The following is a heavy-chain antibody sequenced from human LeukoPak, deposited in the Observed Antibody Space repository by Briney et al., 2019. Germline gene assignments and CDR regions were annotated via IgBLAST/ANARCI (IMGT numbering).Heavy chain of an antibody. J-gene: IGHJ4*02. V-gene: IGHV4-34*01. D-gene: IGHD5-12*01. CDR1: GGGFSGYY. CDR3: ARAGWLRTKGYFDY. CDR2: INHSGST. Sequence: PSETLSLPCAVLGGGFSGYYWGWIRQPPGKGLGWIGEINHSGSTNYNPSLKSRVTISVDTSKNQFYLKLSTVTAADTAVYYRARAGWLRTKGYFDYWGQGTLVTVSS.